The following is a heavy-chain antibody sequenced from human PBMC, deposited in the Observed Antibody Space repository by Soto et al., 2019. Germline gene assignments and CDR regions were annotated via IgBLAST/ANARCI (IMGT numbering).Heavy chain of an antibody. CDR3: ARETYGDYVGYLVK. Sequence: SETPSLTCTVSGCSISGYYWSWIRQPPGKGLEWIGYIYYSGSTNYNPSLKSRVIISVDKSKNQFSLRVNSVTAADTAVYYCARETYGDYVGYLVKWGQG. D-gene: IGHD4-17*01. V-gene: IGHV4-59*12. CDR1: GCSISGYY. J-gene: IGHJ4*02. CDR2: IYYSGST.